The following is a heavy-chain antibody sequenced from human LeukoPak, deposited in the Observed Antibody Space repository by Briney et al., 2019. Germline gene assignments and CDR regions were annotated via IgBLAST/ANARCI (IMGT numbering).Heavy chain of an antibody. CDR2: INHSGST. CDR3: ARDTAMVPVGY. CDR1: GGSFSGYY. D-gene: IGHD5-18*01. V-gene: IGHV4-34*01. J-gene: IGHJ4*02. Sequence: PSETLSLTCAVYGGSFSGYYWSWIRQPPGKGLEWIGEINHSGSTNYNPSLKSRVTISVDTSKNQFSLKLSSVTAADTAVYYCARDTAMVPVGYWGQGTLVTVSS.